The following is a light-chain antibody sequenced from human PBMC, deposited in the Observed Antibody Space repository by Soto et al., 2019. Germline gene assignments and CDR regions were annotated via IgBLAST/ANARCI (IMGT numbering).Light chain of an antibody. CDR3: SLYISSRLYV. J-gene: IGLJ1*01. CDR2: EVS. CDR1: SSDVGSDNR. Sequence: QSALTQPPSVSGSPGQSVTISCTGTSSDVGSDNRVSWYQQPPGTAPKLIIHEVSNRPSGVPDRFSGSKSGNTASLTISGLQAEDEADYYCSLYISSRLYVFGTGTKLSVL. V-gene: IGLV2-18*01.